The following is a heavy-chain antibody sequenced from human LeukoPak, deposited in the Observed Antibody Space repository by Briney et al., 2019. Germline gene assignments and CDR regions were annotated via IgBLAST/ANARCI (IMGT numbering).Heavy chain of an antibody. CDR1: GGSFSVYY. J-gene: IGHJ4*02. CDR2: INHSGST. V-gene: IGHV4-34*01. Sequence: SETLSLTCAVYGGSFSVYYWSWIRQPPGKGLEWIGEINHSGSTNYNPSLKSRVTISVDTSKNQFSLKLSSVTAADTAVYYCARRFGDGSFDYWGQGTLVTVSS. CDR3: ARRFGDGSFDY. D-gene: IGHD3-16*01.